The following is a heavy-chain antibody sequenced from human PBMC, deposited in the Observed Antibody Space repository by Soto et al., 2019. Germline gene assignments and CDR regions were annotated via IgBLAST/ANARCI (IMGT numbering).Heavy chain of an antibody. Sequence: ASVKVSCKASGYTFPNYYMHWVRQAPGQGLEGMGVMHYSGSSPTYEQKFQGRVTMARDTSTSTVYMELSSLTSEDTAVYYCVRGGQDIATIGSFDYWGQGTLVTVYS. CDR2: MHYSGSSP. D-gene: IGHD3-16*01. CDR3: VRGGQDIATIGSFDY. J-gene: IGHJ4*02. V-gene: IGHV1-46*01. CDR1: GYTFPNYY.